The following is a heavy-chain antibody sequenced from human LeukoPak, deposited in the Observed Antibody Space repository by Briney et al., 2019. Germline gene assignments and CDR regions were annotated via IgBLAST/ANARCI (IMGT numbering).Heavy chain of an antibody. CDR1: GYTFTSYY. CDR2: INPSGGNK. V-gene: IGHV1-46*04. Sequence: ASVKVSFKASGYTFTSYYMHWVRQPPAQGLEWMGIINPSGGNKRYAQKLQGRVTITADESTSTAYMEMSRRRSEDTAVYCCTRSRLGELSSSPVGYDYDYMDVWGKGTTVTISS. J-gene: IGHJ6*03. CDR3: TRSRLGELSSSPVGYDYDYMDV. D-gene: IGHD3-16*02.